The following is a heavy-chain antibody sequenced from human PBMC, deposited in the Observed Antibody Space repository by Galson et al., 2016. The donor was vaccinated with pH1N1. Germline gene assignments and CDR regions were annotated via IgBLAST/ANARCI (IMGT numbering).Heavy chain of an antibody. CDR1: GFTFSSYE. Sequence: SLRLSCATSGFTFSSYEMNWVRQAPGKGLEWISFISTSGGPIYYADSVKGRFTISRDNAKNSLYLQMNSLRVEDTAAYYCARYGDYFDYWGQGTLVTVSS. CDR3: ARYGDYFDY. D-gene: IGHD4-17*01. J-gene: IGHJ4*02. V-gene: IGHV3-48*03. CDR2: ISTSGGPI.